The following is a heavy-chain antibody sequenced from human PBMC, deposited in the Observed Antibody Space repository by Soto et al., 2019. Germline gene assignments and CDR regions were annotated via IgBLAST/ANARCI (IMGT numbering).Heavy chain of an antibody. D-gene: IGHD3-3*01. J-gene: IGHJ4*02. CDR3: TKGPTRTIFEAVSIPIVC. CDR1: GFAFNNYG. Sequence: QVELVESGGGVVQPGRSLRLSCAASGFAFNNYGMHWVRQAPGKGLEWVAIKSPDGSKTYYADYVRGRFTISRDNSKDTLYVQRNNLRGEQTAVYYCTKGPTRTIFEAVSIPIVCWGQGTLLTVSS. V-gene: IGHV3-30*18. CDR2: KSPDGSKT.